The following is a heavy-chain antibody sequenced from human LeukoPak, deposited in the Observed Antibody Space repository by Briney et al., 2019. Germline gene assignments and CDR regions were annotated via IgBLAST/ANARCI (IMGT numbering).Heavy chain of an antibody. V-gene: IGHV1-2*06. Sequence: ASVKVSCKASGYTFTGYYIHWVRQAPGQGLEWMGRINPSNGVTDYAQKFQGKVTMTRDTSISTAYVDLSRLRSDDSAVYFCATLGEGNDDTPFDYWGQGTLVTVSS. J-gene: IGHJ4*02. CDR3: ATLGEGNDDTPFDY. CDR1: GYTFTGYY. D-gene: IGHD3-16*01. CDR2: INPSNGVT.